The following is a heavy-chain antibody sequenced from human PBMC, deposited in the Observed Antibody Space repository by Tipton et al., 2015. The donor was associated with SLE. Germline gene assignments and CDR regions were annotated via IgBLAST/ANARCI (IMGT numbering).Heavy chain of an antibody. CDR3: VRDSGYDSFDY. J-gene: IGHJ4*02. CDR2: VYYSGDT. D-gene: IGHD5-12*01. CDR1: GGSISIVGYY. Sequence: TLSLTCTVSGGSISIVGYYWNWIRQPPGKALEWIGYVYYSGDTNYNPSLSSRVTLSVDTARNQFSLNLSSVTAADTAVYYCVRDSGYDSFDYWGQGTLVTVSS. V-gene: IGHV4-61*08.